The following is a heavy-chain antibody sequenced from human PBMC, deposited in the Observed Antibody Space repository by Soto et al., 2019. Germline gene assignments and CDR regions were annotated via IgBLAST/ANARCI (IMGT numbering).Heavy chain of an antibody. CDR1: GFTFSAYS. V-gene: IGHV3-48*01. J-gene: IGHJ4*02. D-gene: IGHD2-2*01. CDR3: ARDAQDIVVVPAASAPY. CDR2: ISSSSSTI. Sequence: GSLSLSCAASGFTFSAYSMSWVRQAPGKGLEWVSYISSSSSTIYYADSVKGRYTISRDKAKNSLYLQMNSLRAEDTAVYYCARDAQDIVVVPAASAPYWGQGTLVTVSS.